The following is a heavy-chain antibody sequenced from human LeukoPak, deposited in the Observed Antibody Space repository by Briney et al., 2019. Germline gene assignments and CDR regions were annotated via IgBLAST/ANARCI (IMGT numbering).Heavy chain of an antibody. D-gene: IGHD6-13*01. V-gene: IGHV3-66*02. CDR2: IYSGGST. Sequence: PGGSLRLSCAAAGFTVSSNYMSWVRQAPGKGLEWVSVIYSGGSTYYAGSLKGRFTISRDNYKNTLYLKMNSLRAEDTAVYYCARGYGIVDYWGQGTLVTVSS. CDR1: GFTVSSNY. J-gene: IGHJ4*02. CDR3: ARGYGIVDY.